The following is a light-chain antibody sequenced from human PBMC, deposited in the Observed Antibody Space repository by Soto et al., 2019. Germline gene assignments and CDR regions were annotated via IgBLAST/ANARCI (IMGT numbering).Light chain of an antibody. J-gene: IGKJ1*01. V-gene: IGKV1-27*01. Sequence: DIQMTQSPSSLSASVGDRVTLTCRASQDIGHSLAWYQHKPGDVPTLLIYRASMVSGFSSRFSGSGSGTDFTLTITSLQPEDVAAYYCQRCDSGPWTFGQGTKVAIK. CDR1: QDIGHS. CDR2: RAS. CDR3: QRCDSGPWT.